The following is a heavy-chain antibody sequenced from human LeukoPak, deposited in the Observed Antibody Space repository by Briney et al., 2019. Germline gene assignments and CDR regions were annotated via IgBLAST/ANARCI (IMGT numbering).Heavy chain of an antibody. Sequence: SGGSLRFSCAASGFTFSTYEMNWVRQAPGRGLEWVSYISSSGSTIHYADSVKGRFTVSRDNAKNSLYLQMNSLRAEDTAVYYCARDTRYSYGSGSYTMFDYWGQGTLVTVSS. CDR1: GFTFSTYE. D-gene: IGHD3-10*01. CDR3: ARDTRYSYGSGSYTMFDY. CDR2: ISSSGSTI. V-gene: IGHV3-48*03. J-gene: IGHJ4*02.